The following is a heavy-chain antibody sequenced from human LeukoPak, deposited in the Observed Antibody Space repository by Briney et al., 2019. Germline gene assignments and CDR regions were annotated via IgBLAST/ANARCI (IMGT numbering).Heavy chain of an antibody. CDR3: ARVGRTRKLFDY. D-gene: IGHD1-14*01. V-gene: IGHV1-2*06. J-gene: IGHJ4*02. CDR2: INPYSGDT. CDR1: GYTFTGYH. Sequence: ASVKVSCKASGYTFTGYHIHWVRQAPGQGLEWMGRINPYSGDTNFAQKFQGRVTMTRDTSITTAYMDLSSLTPDDTAVYYCARVGRTRKLFDYWGQGTLVTVSS.